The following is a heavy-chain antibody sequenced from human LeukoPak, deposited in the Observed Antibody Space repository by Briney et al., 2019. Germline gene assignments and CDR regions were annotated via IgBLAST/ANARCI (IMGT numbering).Heavy chain of an antibody. CDR1: GDNVSSNSAA. CDR2: TYYRSKWYN. Sequence: SQTLSLTCVISGDNVSSNSAAWNWIRQSTSRGLEWLGRTYYRSKWYNDYAVSVKSRITINPDTSKNQFSLQLNSVTPEDTAVYYCAREGLYFGYWGQGTLVTVSS. V-gene: IGHV6-1*01. CDR3: AREGLYFGY. J-gene: IGHJ4*01. D-gene: IGHD3/OR15-3a*01.